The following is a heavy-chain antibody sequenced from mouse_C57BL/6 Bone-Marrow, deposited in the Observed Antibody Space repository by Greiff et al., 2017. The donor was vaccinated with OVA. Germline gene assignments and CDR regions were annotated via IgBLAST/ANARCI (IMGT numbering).Heavy chain of an antibody. CDR2: INPGSGGT. V-gene: IGHV1-54*01. CDR3: ARTGYGGSDY. D-gene: IGHD1-1*01. Sequence: QVQLQQSGAELVRPGTSVKVSCKASGYAFTNYLIEWVKQRPGQGLEWIGVINPGSGGTNYNEKFKGKATLTADKSSSTAYMQLSSLTSEDSAVYFCARTGYGGSDYWGQGTTLTVSS. J-gene: IGHJ2*01. CDR1: GYAFTNYL.